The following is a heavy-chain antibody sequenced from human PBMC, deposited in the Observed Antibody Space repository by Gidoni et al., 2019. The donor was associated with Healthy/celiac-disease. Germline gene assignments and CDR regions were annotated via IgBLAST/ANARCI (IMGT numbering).Heavy chain of an antibody. CDR1: GGTFSSYA. CDR3: ARWLGYDFWSGYPYYYYMDV. J-gene: IGHJ6*03. D-gene: IGHD3-3*01. Sequence: QVQLVQSGAEVKKPGSSVKVSCKASGGTFSSYAISWVRQAPGQGLEWMGGIIPIFGTANYAQKFQGRVTITADKSTSTAYMELSSLRSEDTAVYYCARWLGYDFWSGYPYYYYMDVWGKGTTVTVSS. CDR2: IIPIFGTA. V-gene: IGHV1-69*06.